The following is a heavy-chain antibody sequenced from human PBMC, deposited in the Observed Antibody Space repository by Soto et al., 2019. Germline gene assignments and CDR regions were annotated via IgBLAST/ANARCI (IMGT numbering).Heavy chain of an antibody. CDR2: ISGSGGNK. Sequence: PGGSLRLSCAASEFSFSDYWMAWVRQAPGKGLEWVSTISGSGGNKYYADSVKGRFTISRDSSKNTLYLQMYSLKLSSVTAADTAVYYCARASMVGPLHFDYWGQGTLVTVSS. CDR1: EFSFSDYW. V-gene: IGHV3-23*01. CDR3: ARASMVGPLHFDY. J-gene: IGHJ4*02. D-gene: IGHD3-10*01.